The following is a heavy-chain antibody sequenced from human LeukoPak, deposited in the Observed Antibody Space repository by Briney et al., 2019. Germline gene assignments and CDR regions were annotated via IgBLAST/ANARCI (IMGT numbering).Heavy chain of an antibody. D-gene: IGHD2-15*01. Sequence: GGSLRLSCAASGFTFSSYWMHWVRQAPGKGLEWVSGISWDSSSVAYADSVKGRFTISRDNAKNSLYLQMNSLRAEDMALYYCAKDVGGPLADAFDIWGQGTMVTVSS. J-gene: IGHJ3*02. CDR2: ISWDSSSV. CDR3: AKDVGGPLADAFDI. CDR1: GFTFSSYW. V-gene: IGHV3-9*03.